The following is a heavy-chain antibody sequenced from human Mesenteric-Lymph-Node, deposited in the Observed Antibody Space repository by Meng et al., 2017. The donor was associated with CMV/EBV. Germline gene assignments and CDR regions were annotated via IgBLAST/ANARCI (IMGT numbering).Heavy chain of an antibody. CDR3: ARDATALTYYGMDV. CDR1: GFTFSSYG. Sequence: GGSLRLSCAASGFTFSSYGMSWVRQAPGKGLEWVSYISGGSSTIYYADSVKGRFTISRDNAKNSLYLQMNSLRAEDTAVYYCARDATALTYYGMDVWGQGTTVTVSS. J-gene: IGHJ6*02. V-gene: IGHV3-48*04. CDR2: ISGGSSTI.